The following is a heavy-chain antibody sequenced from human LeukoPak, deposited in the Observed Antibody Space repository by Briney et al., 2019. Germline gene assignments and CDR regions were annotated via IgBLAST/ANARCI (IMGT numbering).Heavy chain of an antibody. CDR3: ARLILAAAGAFDI. CDR1: GGSISSYY. Sequence: KPSETLSLTCTVSGGSISSYYWSWIRQPPGKGLGWIGYIYTSGSTNYNPSLKSRVTISVDTSKNQFSLKLSSVTAADTAVYYCARLILAAAGAFDIWGQGTMVTVSS. V-gene: IGHV4-4*09. CDR2: IYTSGST. J-gene: IGHJ3*02. D-gene: IGHD6-25*01.